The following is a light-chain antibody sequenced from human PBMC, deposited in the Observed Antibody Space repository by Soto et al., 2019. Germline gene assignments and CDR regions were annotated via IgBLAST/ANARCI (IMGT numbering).Light chain of an antibody. V-gene: IGLV3-21*02. CDR3: QVWDSVVDHYV. CDR2: ENS. J-gene: IGLJ1*01. CDR1: NIGSKS. Sequence: SYELRQAPSVSLAPRQTAGITCGGNNIGSKSVHWYQQKPGQAPVLVVYENSDRPSGIPERFSGSNSGNTATLTITSVEAGDEADYFCQVWDSVVDHYVFGPGTKVTAL.